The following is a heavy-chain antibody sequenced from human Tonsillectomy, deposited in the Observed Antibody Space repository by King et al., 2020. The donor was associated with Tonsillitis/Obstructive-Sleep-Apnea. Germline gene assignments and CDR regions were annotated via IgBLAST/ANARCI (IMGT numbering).Heavy chain of an antibody. J-gene: IGHJ6*03. CDR2: INHSGST. CDR1: GGSFSGYY. Sequence: VQLLQWGAGLLKPSETLSVTCAVYGGSFSGYYWSWIRQPPGKGLEWIGEINHSGSTNYNPSLKSRVTISVDTSKNQFSLKLSSMTAADTAVYYFARGSDVVVPAADHLYMDVWGEGTTVTVSS. V-gene: IGHV4-34*01. D-gene: IGHD2-2*01. CDR3: ARGSDVVVPAADHLYMDV.